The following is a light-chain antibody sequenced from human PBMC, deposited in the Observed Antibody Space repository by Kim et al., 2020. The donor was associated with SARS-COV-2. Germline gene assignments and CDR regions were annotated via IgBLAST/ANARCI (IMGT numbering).Light chain of an antibody. J-gene: IGKJ1*01. Sequence: DIQMTQSPSSLSASVGDRVTITCRASQDISRYLNWYQQKPGKAPKLLIYTASSLQSGVPSRFTGSGSETDFTLTISSLQPEDFATNYSKQTYSGYRKVGQGTKVDIK. CDR3: KQTYSGYRK. CDR1: QDISRY. V-gene: IGKV1-39*01. CDR2: TAS.